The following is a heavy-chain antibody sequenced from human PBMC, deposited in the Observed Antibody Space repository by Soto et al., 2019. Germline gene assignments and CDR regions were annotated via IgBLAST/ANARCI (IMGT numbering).Heavy chain of an antibody. V-gene: IGHV4-39*01. D-gene: IGHD6-13*01. CDR3: ARQRQQLVGY. J-gene: IGHJ4*02. CDR1: GGSISSSSYY. CDR2: IYYSGST. Sequence: SETLSLTCTVSGGSISSSSYYWGWIRQPPGKGMEWIGSIYYSGSTYYNPSLKSRVTISVDTSKNQFSLKLSSVTAADTAVYYCARQRQQLVGYWGQGTLVTVSS.